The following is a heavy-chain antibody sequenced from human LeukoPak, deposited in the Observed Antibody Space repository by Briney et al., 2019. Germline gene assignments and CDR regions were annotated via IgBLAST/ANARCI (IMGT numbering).Heavy chain of an antibody. D-gene: IGHD3-22*01. Sequence: SETLSLTCTVSGGSISSSSYYWGWIRQPPGKGLEWIGSIYYSGSTYYNPSLKSRVTISVDTSKNQFSLKLSSVTAADTAVYYCARAYDSSGYLDYWGQGTLVTVSS. CDR3: ARAYDSSGYLDY. J-gene: IGHJ4*02. CDR1: GGSISSSSYY. CDR2: IYYSGST. V-gene: IGHV4-39*07.